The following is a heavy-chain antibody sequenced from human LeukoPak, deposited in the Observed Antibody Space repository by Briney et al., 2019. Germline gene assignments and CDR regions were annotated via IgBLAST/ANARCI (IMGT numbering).Heavy chain of an antibody. CDR1: GGSINYYY. D-gene: IGHD6-19*01. CDR3: AREDSSGWYDY. Sequence: SETLSLTCTVSGGSINYYYWMWIRQPPGKGLEWIGYIYYSGSTNYNPSLKSRVTMSVDTSKNQFSLKLSSVTAADTAVYYCAREDSSGWYDYWGQGTLVTVSS. CDR2: IYYSGST. J-gene: IGHJ4*02. V-gene: IGHV4-59*01.